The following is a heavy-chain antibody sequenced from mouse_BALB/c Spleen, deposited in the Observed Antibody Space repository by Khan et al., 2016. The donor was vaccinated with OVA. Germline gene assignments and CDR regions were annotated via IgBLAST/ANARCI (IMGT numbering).Heavy chain of an antibody. CDR3: ARNYDYDEGLAY. V-gene: IGHV2-2*02. J-gene: IGHJ3*01. CDR1: GFSLTTYG. CDR2: LWSGGSP. Sequence: QVQLKESGPGLVQPSQSLSITCTVSGFSLTTYGVHWVRQSPGKGLEWLGVLWSGGSPDYNAAFISSMSIIKDNSKSQVFFKMNSLQANDTARYYCARNYDYDEGLAYWGQGTLVTVSA. D-gene: IGHD2-4*01.